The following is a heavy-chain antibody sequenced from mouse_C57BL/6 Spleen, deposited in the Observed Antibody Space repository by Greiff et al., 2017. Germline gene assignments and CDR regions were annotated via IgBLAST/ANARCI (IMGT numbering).Heavy chain of an antibody. J-gene: IGHJ2*01. Sequence: VQLKESGPELVKPGASVKISCKASGYSFTDYNMNWVKQSNGKSLEWIGVINPNYGTTSYNQKFKGKATLTVDQSSSTAYMQLNSLTSEDSAVYYCASLYYYGSRRGHFDYWGQGTTLTVSS. D-gene: IGHD1-1*01. CDR3: ASLYYYGSRRGHFDY. V-gene: IGHV1-39*01. CDR1: GYSFTDYN. CDR2: INPNYGTT.